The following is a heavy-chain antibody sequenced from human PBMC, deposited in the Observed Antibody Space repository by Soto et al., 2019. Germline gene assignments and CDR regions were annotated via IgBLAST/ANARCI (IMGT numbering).Heavy chain of an antibody. CDR3: AKDGHCNGGSCYLYYLDY. J-gene: IGHJ4*02. V-gene: IGHV3-74*01. D-gene: IGHD3-16*01. Sequence: LRLCCAASAFTFKNHWMHGVRQVPGKGAVWVSRINGDGSFTSYADAVKGRFTISRDNAKNTLSLQMNSLRAEDTATYFCAKDGHCNGGSCYLYYLDYWGQGTPVTVSS. CDR2: INGDGSFT. CDR1: AFTFKNHW.